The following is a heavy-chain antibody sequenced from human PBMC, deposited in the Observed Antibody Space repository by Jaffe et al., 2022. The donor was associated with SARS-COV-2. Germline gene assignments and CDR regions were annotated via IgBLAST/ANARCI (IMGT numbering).Heavy chain of an antibody. D-gene: IGHD3-10*01. J-gene: IGHJ4*02. CDR1: GFTFSNAW. Sequence: EVQLVESGGDLVKPGGSLRLSCAASGFTFSNAWMSWVRQAPGKGLEWVGRIKSKTDGGTTDYAAPVKGRFTISRDDSKNTLYLQMNSLETDDTAVYYCTTSPHSMLRGVFGGYWGQGTLVTVSS. CDR2: IKSKTDGGTT. V-gene: IGHV3-15*01. CDR3: TTSPHSMLRGVFGGY.